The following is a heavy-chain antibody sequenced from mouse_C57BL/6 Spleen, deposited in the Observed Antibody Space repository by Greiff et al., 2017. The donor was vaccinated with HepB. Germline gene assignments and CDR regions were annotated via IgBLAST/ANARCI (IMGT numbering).Heavy chain of an antibody. J-gene: IGHJ4*01. CDR1: GYTFTDYY. Sequence: EVHLQQSGPELVKPGASVKISCKASGYTFTDYYMNWVKQSHGKSLEWIGDINPNNGGTSYNQKFKGKATLTVDKSSSTAYMELRSLTSEDSAVYYCARLWTNWDDAMDYWGQGTSVTVSS. D-gene: IGHD4-1*01. V-gene: IGHV1-26*01. CDR2: INPNNGGT. CDR3: ARLWTNWDDAMDY.